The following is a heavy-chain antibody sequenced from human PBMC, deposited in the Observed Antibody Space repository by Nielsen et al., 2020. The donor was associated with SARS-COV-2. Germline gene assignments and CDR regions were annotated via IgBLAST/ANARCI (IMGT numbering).Heavy chain of an antibody. V-gene: IGHV3-9*01. Sequence: GGSLRLSCAASGFSFDDYAMHWVRQAPGKGLEWVSGISWTSGSIVYVDSVKGRFTISRDNSKNTLYLQMNSLRAEDTAVYYCARIKGGSYYSYYFDYWGQGTLVTVSS. CDR1: GFSFDDYA. CDR3: ARIKGGSYYSYYFDY. CDR2: ISWTSGSI. D-gene: IGHD1-26*01. J-gene: IGHJ4*02.